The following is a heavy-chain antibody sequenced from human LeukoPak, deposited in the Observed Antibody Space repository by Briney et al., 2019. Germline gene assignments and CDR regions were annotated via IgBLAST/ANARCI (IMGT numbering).Heavy chain of an antibody. CDR1: GFTFSSYS. D-gene: IGHD3-22*01. CDR3: ARDRTLYYDNSGLDY. Sequence: GGSLRLSCAASGFTFSSYSMNWVRQAPGKGLEWLSSISRSSTYIYYADSVKGRFTISRDDAKNSLYLQMNGLRAEDAAVYYCARDRTLYYDNSGLDYWGQGTLVTVSS. J-gene: IGHJ4*02. CDR2: ISRSSTYI. V-gene: IGHV3-21*01.